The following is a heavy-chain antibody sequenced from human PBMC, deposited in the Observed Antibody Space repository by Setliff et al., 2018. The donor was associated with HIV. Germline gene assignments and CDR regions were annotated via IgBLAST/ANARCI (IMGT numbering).Heavy chain of an antibody. Sequence: GGSLRLSCAASGFTFSSYGIHWVRQAPGKGLEWVAFIRYTGSNKYYADSVKGRFTISRENSKNTLYLQMNSLRPEDTAVYYCAKDRRYYYGSGSYAAETWGQGTLVTVSS. J-gene: IGHJ5*02. V-gene: IGHV3-30*02. CDR2: IRYTGSNK. D-gene: IGHD3-10*01. CDR1: GFTFSSYG. CDR3: AKDRRYYYGSGSYAAET.